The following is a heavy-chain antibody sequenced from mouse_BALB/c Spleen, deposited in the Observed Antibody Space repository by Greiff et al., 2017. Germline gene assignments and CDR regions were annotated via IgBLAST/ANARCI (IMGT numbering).Heavy chain of an antibody. V-gene: IGHV5-17*02. J-gene: IGHJ4*01. CDR2: ISSGSSTI. CDR3: ARVDDYDYAMDY. D-gene: IGHD2-4*01. Sequence: EVKLEESGGGLVQPGGSRKLSCAASGFTFSSFGMHWVRQAPEKGLEWVAYISSGSSTIYYADTVKGRFTISRDNPKNTLFLQMTSLRSEDTAMYYCARVDDYDYAMDYWGQGTSVTVSS. CDR1: GFTFSSFG.